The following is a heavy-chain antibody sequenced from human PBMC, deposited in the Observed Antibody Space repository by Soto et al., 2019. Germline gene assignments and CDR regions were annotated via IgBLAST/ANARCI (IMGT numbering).Heavy chain of an antibody. CDR3: ARGLYYGMDV. Sequence: EVQLVESGGGLVQPGGSLRLSCAASGFTLGAFWMHWVRQAPGGGLEWVSRLHSDRKTVLYADSVKGRFTMSRDSAKSTLFLHMSSLRADDMAVYYCARGLYYGMDVWGQGTTVTVSS. CDR2: LHSDRKTV. V-gene: IGHV3-74*01. CDR1: GFTLGAFW. J-gene: IGHJ6*02.